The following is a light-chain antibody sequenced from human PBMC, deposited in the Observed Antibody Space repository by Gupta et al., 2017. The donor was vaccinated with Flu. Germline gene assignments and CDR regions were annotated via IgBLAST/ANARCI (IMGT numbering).Light chain of an antibody. CDR2: GAS. J-gene: IGKJ1*01. V-gene: IGKV3-15*01. CDR1: QSITSN. CDR3: LQYASWPRT. Sequence: ETVMTQSPATLSVSPSESATLSCRASQSITSNLAWYQQKPGQAPRLLIYGASTRATGIPARFSGSGFGTEFTLTVSSLQSEDFAVYYCLQYASWPRTFGQGTKVEIK.